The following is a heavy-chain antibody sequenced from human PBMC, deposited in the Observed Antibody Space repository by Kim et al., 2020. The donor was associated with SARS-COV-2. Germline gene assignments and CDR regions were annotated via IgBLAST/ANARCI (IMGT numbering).Heavy chain of an antibody. V-gene: IGHV3-43D*03. CDR3: SKYPPGQWLIWYVAFDI. J-gene: IGHJ3*02. CDR1: GFTFDDYA. CDR2: ISWDGGST. Sequence: GGSLRLSCAASGFTFDDYAMHWVRQAPGKGLAWVSLISWDGGSTYSADSVKGRFTISRNNSNTSLYLQMNSLTAVDTALYYCSKYPPGQWLIWYVAFDI. D-gene: IGHD6-19*01.